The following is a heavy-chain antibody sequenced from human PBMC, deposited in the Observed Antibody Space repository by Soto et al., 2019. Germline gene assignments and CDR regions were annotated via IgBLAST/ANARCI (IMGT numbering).Heavy chain of an antibody. CDR2: IYHTGST. CDR3: ARVTTVTTDGMDV. V-gene: IGHV4-30-2*01. J-gene: IGHJ6*02. Sequence: SETLSLTCAVSGASIISGGYSWSWIRQQPGKGLEWIGYIYHTGSTHYNPSLKSRVTLSVDRSKNHLFLKLSSVTAADTAVYYCARVTTVTTDGMDVWGQGTTVTVSS. CDR1: GASIISGGYS. D-gene: IGHD4-17*01.